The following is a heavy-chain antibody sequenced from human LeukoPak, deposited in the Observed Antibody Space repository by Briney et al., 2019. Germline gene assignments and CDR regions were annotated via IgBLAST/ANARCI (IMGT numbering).Heavy chain of an antibody. Sequence: GASEKVSCKASGYTFTGYYMHWVRQAPGQGLEWMGWINPNSGGTNYAQKFQGRVTMTRDTSISTAYMELSRLRSDDTAVYYCARTDSSSWQLEYWGQGTLVTVSS. CDR2: INPNSGGT. V-gene: IGHV1-2*02. D-gene: IGHD6-13*01. CDR1: GYTFTGYY. CDR3: ARTDSSSWQLEY. J-gene: IGHJ4*02.